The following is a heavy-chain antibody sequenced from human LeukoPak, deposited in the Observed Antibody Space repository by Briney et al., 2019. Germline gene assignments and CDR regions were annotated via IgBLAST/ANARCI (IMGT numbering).Heavy chain of an antibody. J-gene: IGHJ5*02. V-gene: IGHV4-34*01. D-gene: IGHD6-19*01. CDR1: GGSFSGYY. Sequence: PSETLSLTCAVYGGSFSGYYWSWIRQPPGKGLEWIGEINHSGSTYYNPSLKSRVTISVDTSKNQFSLKLSSVTAADTAVYYCARERYSSGWYSPRGWFDPWGQGTLVTVPS. CDR2: INHSGST. CDR3: ARERYSSGWYSPRGWFDP.